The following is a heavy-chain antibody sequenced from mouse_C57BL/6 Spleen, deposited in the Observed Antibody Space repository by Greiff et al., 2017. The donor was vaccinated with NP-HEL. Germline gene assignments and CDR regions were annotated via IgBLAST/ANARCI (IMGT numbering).Heavy chain of an antibody. CDR3: AREEDGYYDAMDY. J-gene: IGHJ4*01. CDR2: INPNNGGT. Sequence: VQLQQSGPELVKPGASVKMSCKASGYTFTDYKMHWVKQRHGKSLEWIGYINPNNGGTSYNQKLKGKATLTVNKSSSTAYMELRSLTSEDSAVYYCAREEDGYYDAMDYWGQGTSVTVSS. V-gene: IGHV1-22*01. D-gene: IGHD2-3*01. CDR1: GYTFTDYK.